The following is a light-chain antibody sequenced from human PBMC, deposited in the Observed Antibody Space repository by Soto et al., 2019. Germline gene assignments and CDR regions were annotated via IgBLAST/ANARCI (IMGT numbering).Light chain of an antibody. CDR2: DVS. J-gene: IGLJ1*01. Sequence: QAVLTQPASESKTPGQSIGISSNGTSSDVGGYSYVSWYQQQPGKAPKLVISDVSNRPSGVSDRFSGSKSGNTASLTISGLQTEDEADYYCASYTTSSTYFFGTGTKVTVL. CDR1: SSDVGGYSY. CDR3: ASYTTSSTYF. V-gene: IGLV2-14*01.